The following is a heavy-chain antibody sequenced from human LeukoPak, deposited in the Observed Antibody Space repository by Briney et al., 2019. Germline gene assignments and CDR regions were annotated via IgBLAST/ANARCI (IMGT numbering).Heavy chain of an antibody. CDR1: GYTFTGYY. CDR3: ARVGRRGYSRAPFDY. CDR2: INPNSGGT. V-gene: IGHV1-2*02. D-gene: IGHD3-22*01. Sequence: ASVKVSCKASGYTFTGYYMHWVRQAPGQGLEWMGWINPNSGGTNYAQKFQGRVTMTRDTSISTAYMELSKLRSDDTAVYYCARVGRRGYSRAPFDYWGQGTLVTVSS. J-gene: IGHJ4*02.